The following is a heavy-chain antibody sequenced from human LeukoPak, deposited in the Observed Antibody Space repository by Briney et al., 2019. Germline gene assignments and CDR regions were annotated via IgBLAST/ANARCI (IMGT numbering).Heavy chain of an antibody. CDR3: ARDRSYGDYEFWFDP. J-gene: IGHJ5*02. V-gene: IGHV4-4*07. CDR2: IYTSGST. CDR1: GGSISSYY. Sequence: PSETLSLTCTVSGGSISSYYWSWIRQPAGKGLEWIGRIYTSGSTNYNPSLKSRVTMSVDTSKNQFSLKLSSVTAADTAVYYCARDRSYGDYEFWFDPWGQGTLVTVSS. D-gene: IGHD4-17*01.